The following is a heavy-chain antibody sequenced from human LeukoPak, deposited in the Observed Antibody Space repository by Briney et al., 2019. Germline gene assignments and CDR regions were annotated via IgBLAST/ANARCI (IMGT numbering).Heavy chain of an antibody. V-gene: IGHV3-15*01. CDR2: IKSKTDGGTA. J-gene: IGHJ4*02. Sequence: GGSLRLSCAGSGFTFSNVWMSWVRQAPGKGLEWVGRIKSKTDGGTADYAAPVKGRFIISRDDSKNMLYLQMNSLKTEDTAVNYCTTDRLQGVWGGEEYWGQGTLVTVSS. CDR1: GFTFSNVW. D-gene: IGHD3-10*01. CDR3: TTDRLQGVWGGEEY.